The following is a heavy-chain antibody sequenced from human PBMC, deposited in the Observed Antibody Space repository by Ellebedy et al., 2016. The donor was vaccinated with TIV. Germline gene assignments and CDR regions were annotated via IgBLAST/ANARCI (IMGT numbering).Heavy chain of an antibody. CDR1: GYTFTGYY. CDR2: INPNSGGT. Sequence: ASVKVSXKASGYTFTGYYMHWVRQAPGQGLEWMGWINPNSGGTNYAQKFQGRVTMTRDTSISTAYMELSRLRSDDTAVYYCARDTSLRAPIDRPLDYWGQGTLVTVSS. J-gene: IGHJ4*02. CDR3: ARDTSLRAPIDRPLDY. V-gene: IGHV1-2*02. D-gene: IGHD1-14*01.